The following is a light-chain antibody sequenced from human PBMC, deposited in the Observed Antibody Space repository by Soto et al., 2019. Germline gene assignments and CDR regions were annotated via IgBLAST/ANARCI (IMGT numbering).Light chain of an antibody. Sequence: DIQMTQSPSTLSASVGDRVTITCRASQSISSWLAWYQQKPGKAPKLLMYDASRLDSGVPSRFSGSGSGTEFTLTISSLQPDDFATYYCQQYNAYPWTFGQGTKVEIK. CDR2: DAS. V-gene: IGKV1-5*01. CDR3: QQYNAYPWT. CDR1: QSISSW. J-gene: IGKJ1*01.